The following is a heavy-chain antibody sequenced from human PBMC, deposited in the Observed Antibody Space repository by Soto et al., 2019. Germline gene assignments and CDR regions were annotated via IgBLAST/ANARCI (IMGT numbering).Heavy chain of an antibody. J-gene: IGHJ3*02. CDR3: ARRSSILNDYYRQAFDI. CDR2: IYPGDSDT. CDR1: GYSFTSYW. Sequence: PGESLTISCKGSGYSFTSYWIGWVRQMPWKGLEWMGIIYPGDSDTRYSPSFQGRVTISADKSISTAYLQWSTLKASDTAMYYCARRSSILNDYYRQAFDIWGQGTMVTVPS. V-gene: IGHV5-51*01. D-gene: IGHD3-9*01.